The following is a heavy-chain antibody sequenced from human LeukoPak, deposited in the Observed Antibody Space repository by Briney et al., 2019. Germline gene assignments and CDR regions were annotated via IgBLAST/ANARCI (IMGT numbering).Heavy chain of an antibody. CDR2: ISTRARAI. D-gene: IGHD7-27*01. Sequence: GGSLRLSCAASGFTFSDYHMSWIRQTPGKGLEWISYISTRARAIYYADSVKGRFTISRDNAKNSLFLQMGSLKAEDTAVYFCARDLTGAYAFDIWGQGTMVTVSS. CDR3: ARDLTGAYAFDI. J-gene: IGHJ3*02. CDR1: GFTFSDYH. V-gene: IGHV3-11*01.